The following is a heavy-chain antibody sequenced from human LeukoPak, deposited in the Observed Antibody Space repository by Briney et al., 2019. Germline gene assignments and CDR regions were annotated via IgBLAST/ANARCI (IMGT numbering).Heavy chain of an antibody. CDR2: IGTAGDT. J-gene: IGHJ2*01. CDR3: AREGAVAGPKYFDL. D-gene: IGHD6-19*01. V-gene: IGHV3-13*01. CDR1: GFTFSSYD. Sequence: GGSLRLSCAASGFTFSSYDMHWVRQATGKGLEWVSAIGTAGDTYYPGSVKGRSTISRENAKNSLYLQMNSLRAGDTAVYYCAREGAVAGPKYFDLWGRGTLVTVSS.